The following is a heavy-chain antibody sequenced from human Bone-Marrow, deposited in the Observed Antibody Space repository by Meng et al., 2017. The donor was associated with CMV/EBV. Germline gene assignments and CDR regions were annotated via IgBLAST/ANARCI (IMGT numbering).Heavy chain of an antibody. Sequence: SETLSLTCTVSGGSISSYYWSWIRQPPGKGLEWIGYIYYSGSTNYNPSLKSRVTISVDTSKNQFSLKLSSVTAADTAVYYCARAYSSAGYDFWSSYSYYFDYWGQGTLVTVSS. CDR3: ARAYSSAGYDFWSSYSYYFDY. CDR2: IYYSGST. CDR1: GGSISSYY. V-gene: IGHV4-59*08. D-gene: IGHD3-3*01. J-gene: IGHJ4*02.